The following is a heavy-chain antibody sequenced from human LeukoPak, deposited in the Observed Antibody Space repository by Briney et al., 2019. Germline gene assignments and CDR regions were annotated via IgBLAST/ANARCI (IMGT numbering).Heavy chain of an antibody. CDR3: ARGYSSGWHLDY. CDR2: TNHSGST. CDR1: GGSFSGYY. Sequence: PSETLSLTCAVYGGSFSGYYWSWIRQPPGKGLEWIGETNHSGSTNYNPSLKSRVTISVDTSKNQFSLKLSSVTAADTAVYYCARGYSSGWHLDYWGQGTLVTVSS. J-gene: IGHJ4*02. D-gene: IGHD6-19*01. V-gene: IGHV4-34*01.